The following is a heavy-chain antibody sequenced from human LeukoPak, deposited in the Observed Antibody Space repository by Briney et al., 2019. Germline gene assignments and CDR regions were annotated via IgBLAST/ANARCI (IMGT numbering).Heavy chain of an antibody. J-gene: IGHJ4*02. Sequence: GGSLRLSCAASGFTFSSYAMSWVRQAPGKGLEWVSAISGSGGSTYYADSVKGRFTISRDNSKNTLYLQMNSLRAEDTAVYYCAEDRGYSYEPFDYWGQGTLVTVSS. CDR3: AEDRGYSYEPFDY. CDR2: ISGSGGST. CDR1: GFTFSSYA. D-gene: IGHD5-18*01. V-gene: IGHV3-23*01.